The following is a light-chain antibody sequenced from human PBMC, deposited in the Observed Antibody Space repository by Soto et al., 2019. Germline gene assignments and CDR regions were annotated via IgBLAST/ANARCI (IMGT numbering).Light chain of an antibody. CDR2: DVN. CDR3: CSYAGSYTVV. V-gene: IGLV2-11*01. CDR1: SSDVGNYNY. J-gene: IGLJ2*01. Sequence: QSPLTQPRSVSGAPGQSVTISCTGTSSDVGNYNYVSWYQQHPGKAPKVMIYDVNKRPSGVPERFAGSKSGNTASLTISGLQAEDEADYYCCSYAGSYTVVFGGATKLTVL.